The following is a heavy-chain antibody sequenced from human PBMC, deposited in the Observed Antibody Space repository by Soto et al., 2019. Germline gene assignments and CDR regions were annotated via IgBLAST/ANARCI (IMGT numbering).Heavy chain of an antibody. V-gene: IGHV3-53*01. CDR2: IYSGETT. CDR1: GFNVNSDY. J-gene: IGHJ4*02. D-gene: IGHD2-21*02. Sequence: GGSLRLSCAASGFNVNSDYMNWVRQTPGKGLEWVASIYSGETTYYADSVRGRFTISSDKSKNTLYFQLSSLRIEDTAVYYCTRDGRGLGRLSLFEYWGQGVLVTAPQ. CDR3: TRDGRGLGRLSLFEY.